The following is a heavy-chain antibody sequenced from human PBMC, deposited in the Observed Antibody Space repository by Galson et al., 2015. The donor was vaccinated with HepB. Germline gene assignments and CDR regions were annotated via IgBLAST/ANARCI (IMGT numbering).Heavy chain of an antibody. CDR3: ARDRGSCSSTSCQYYFDY. Sequence: SLRLSCAASGFTFSSYGMHWVRQAPGKGLEWVAVISYDGSNKYYADSVKGRFTISRDNSKNTLYLQMNSLRSDDTAVYYCARDRGSCSSTSCQYYFDYWGQGTLVTVSS. CDR1: GFTFSSYG. J-gene: IGHJ4*02. CDR2: ISYDGSNK. D-gene: IGHD2-2*01. V-gene: IGHV3-30*03.